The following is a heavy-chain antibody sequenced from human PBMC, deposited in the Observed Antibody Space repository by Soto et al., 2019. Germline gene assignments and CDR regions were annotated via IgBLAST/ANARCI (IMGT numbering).Heavy chain of an antibody. Sequence: QVQLVQSGAEVKKPGASVKVSCKASGYTFVNYEINWVRQATGQGLEWLGWMNPHSGDTFYAQNFQGRVTTTRNTSITTAYMELNSLKSGDTAVYYCARQQAMDYWGQGTLVTVSS. CDR3: ARQQAMDY. J-gene: IGHJ4*02. CDR2: MNPHSGDT. CDR1: GYTFVNYE. V-gene: IGHV1-8*01.